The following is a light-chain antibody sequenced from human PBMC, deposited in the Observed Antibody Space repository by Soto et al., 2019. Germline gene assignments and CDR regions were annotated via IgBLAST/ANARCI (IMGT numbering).Light chain of an antibody. Sequence: EIVLTQSPATLSLSPGERATLSCRASQSVHTSLAWYQQKSGQPPRLLIYDSTIRATGVPDRFGGSRSGTEFTLTINRLEPEDFAVYYCQQRNVWPPITFGQGTRLEIK. CDR3: QQRNVWPPIT. J-gene: IGKJ5*01. CDR2: DST. CDR1: QSVHTS. V-gene: IGKV3-11*01.